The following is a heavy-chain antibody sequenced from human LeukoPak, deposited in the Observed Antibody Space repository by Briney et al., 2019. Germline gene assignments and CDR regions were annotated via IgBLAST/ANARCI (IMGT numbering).Heavy chain of an antibody. CDR1: GYSFTSSW. D-gene: IGHD2-2*01. J-gene: IGHJ4*02. CDR2: IYPGDSDT. Sequence: PGESLKISCKGSGYSFTSSWIGWVRQMPGKGLEWMGIIYPGDSDTRYNPPFQGQVTISADKSISTTYLQWSSLKASDTAIYYRAKHHCSSTTCYTYYFEYWGQGTRVTVSS. CDR3: AKHHCSSTTCYTYYFEY. V-gene: IGHV5-51*01.